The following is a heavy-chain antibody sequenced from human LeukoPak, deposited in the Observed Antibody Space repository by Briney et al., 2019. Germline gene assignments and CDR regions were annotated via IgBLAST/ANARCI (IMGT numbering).Heavy chain of an antibody. CDR3: AKENYYDSVLS. CDR1: GFTFSSYG. V-gene: IGHV3-33*06. CDR2: IWYDGSNK. D-gene: IGHD3-22*01. J-gene: IGHJ3*01. Sequence: GGSLRLSCAASGFTFSSYGMHWVRQAPGKGLEWVAVIWYDGSNKYYADSVKGRFTISRDNSKNTLYLQMYSLRAEDTAVYYCAKENYYDSVLSWGQGTMVTVSS.